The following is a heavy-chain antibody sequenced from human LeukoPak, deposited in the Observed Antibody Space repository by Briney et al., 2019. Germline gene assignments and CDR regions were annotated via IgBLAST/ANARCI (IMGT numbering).Heavy chain of an antibody. Sequence: GGSLRLSCAASGFTFSSYGMSWVRQAPGKGLEWVSAISGSGGSTYYADSVKGRFTISRDNSKNTLYLQMNSLRAEDTAVYYCASQDITMVRGVIITDYWGQGTLVTVSS. CDR1: GFTFSSYG. D-gene: IGHD3-10*01. CDR2: ISGSGGST. V-gene: IGHV3-23*01. J-gene: IGHJ4*02. CDR3: ASQDITMVRGVIITDY.